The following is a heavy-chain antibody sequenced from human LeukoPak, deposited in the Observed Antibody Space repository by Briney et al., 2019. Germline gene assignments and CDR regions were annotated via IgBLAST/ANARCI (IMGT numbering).Heavy chain of an antibody. CDR1: GGTFSSYA. J-gene: IGHJ6*02. Sequence: GASVKVSCTASGGTFSSYAISWVRQAPGQGLEWMGVIIPIFGTANYAQKFQGRVTITADESTSTAYMELSSLRSEDTAVYYCARFPAAPDHYYYYGMDVWGQGTTVTVSS. V-gene: IGHV1-69*13. CDR3: ARFPAAPDHYYYYGMDV. CDR2: IIPIFGTA. D-gene: IGHD2-2*01.